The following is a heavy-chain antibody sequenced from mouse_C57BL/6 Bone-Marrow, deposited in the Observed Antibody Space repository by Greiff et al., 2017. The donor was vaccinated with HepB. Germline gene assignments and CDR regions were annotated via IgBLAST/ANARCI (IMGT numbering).Heavy chain of an antibody. J-gene: IGHJ1*03. CDR1: GFTFSSYA. CDR3: ARDRGSTMVPYWYFDV. CDR2: ISDGGSYT. D-gene: IGHD2-1*01. Sequence: EVQVVESGGGLVKPGGSLKLSCAASGFTFSSYAMSWVRQTPEKRLEWVATISDGGSYTYYPDNVKGRFTISRDNAKNNLYLQMSHLKSEDTAMYYCARDRGSTMVPYWYFDVWGTGTTVTVSS. V-gene: IGHV5-4*01.